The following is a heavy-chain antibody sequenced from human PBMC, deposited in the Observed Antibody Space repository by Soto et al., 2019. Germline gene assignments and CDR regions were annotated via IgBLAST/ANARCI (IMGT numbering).Heavy chain of an antibody. CDR2: VSGYNDKK. Sequence: ASVKVSCKASGYTFTNHGISWVRQAPGQGLEWVGLVSGYNDKKKYAQKFKGRVTMTTETSTSTAYMELRSLRSDDTAVYYCARDFYTAAYFFHXWGQGTLVTVSX. D-gene: IGHD2-21*02. V-gene: IGHV1-18*04. CDR1: GYTFTNHG. CDR3: ARDFYTAAYFFHX. J-gene: IGHJ4*02.